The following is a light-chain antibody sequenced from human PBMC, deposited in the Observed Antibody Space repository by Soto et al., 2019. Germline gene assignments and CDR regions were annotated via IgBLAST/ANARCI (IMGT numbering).Light chain of an antibody. V-gene: IGKV1-39*01. CDR1: QRVSKY. CDR3: QQSYSTPGT. Sequence: DIQMTQSPSSLSASVGDRVTITCRASQRVSKYLNWYQQNPGKAPKLLIYGAISLHSGVPSRFNGSGSGTYFTLTISNLQPEDFASYYCQQSYSTPGTFGQGTKVEIK. CDR2: GAI. J-gene: IGKJ1*01.